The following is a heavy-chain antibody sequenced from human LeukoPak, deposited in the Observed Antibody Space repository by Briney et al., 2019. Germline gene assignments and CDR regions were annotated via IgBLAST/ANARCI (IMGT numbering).Heavy chain of an antibody. V-gene: IGHV3-48*01. D-gene: IGHD6-19*01. CDR2: ISSSSSSI. J-gene: IGHJ4*02. Sequence: GGSLRLSCAASGFTFSTYSMNWVRQAPGKGLEWVSNISSSSSSIYYADSVKGRFTISRDNAKNSLYLQMNSLRAEDTAVYYCARDPGRSGWDYWGQGALVTVSS. CDR3: ARDPGRSGWDY. CDR1: GFTFSTYS.